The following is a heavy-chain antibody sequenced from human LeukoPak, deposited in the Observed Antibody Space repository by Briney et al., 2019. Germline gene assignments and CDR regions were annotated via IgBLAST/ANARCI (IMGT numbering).Heavy chain of an antibody. V-gene: IGHV3-66*01. Sequence: SGGSLRLFCAAWGLTDHNNYMNWLRQAPGKGLEWVSLIYSGCTTHHSDSVKDRFTIPRDNSKNTLYLQMNNLRVDDTAVYYCARDPPAVATNTYGWGQGTLVTVSA. CDR1: GLTDHNNY. J-gene: IGHJ4*02. D-gene: IGHD6-13*01. CDR3: ARDPPAVATNTYG. CDR2: IYSGCTT.